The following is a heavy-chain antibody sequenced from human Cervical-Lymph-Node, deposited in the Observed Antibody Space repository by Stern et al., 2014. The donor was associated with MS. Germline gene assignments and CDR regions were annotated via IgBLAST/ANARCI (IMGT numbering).Heavy chain of an antibody. CDR3: VPGSGAFDY. J-gene: IGHJ4*02. D-gene: IGHD3-10*01. V-gene: IGHV3-30*03. CDR1: GFTFSSYA. Sequence: VKLVESGGGVVQPGRSLRLSCAASGFTFSSYAMHWVRQAPGKGLEWVAVISNDGNRKNYADSVKGRFTISRDSSKNTLYLQMNSLRTEDTAVYYCVPGSGAFDYWGQGTLVTVSS. CDR2: ISNDGNRK.